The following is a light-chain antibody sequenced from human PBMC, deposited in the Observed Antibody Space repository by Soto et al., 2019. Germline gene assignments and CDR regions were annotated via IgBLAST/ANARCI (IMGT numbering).Light chain of an antibody. CDR1: SSDVGGYNY. Sequence: QSALTQPASVSGSLGQSITISCTGTSSDVGGYNYVSWYQQHPGKAPKLTIYEVSNRPSGVSNRFSGSKSGNAASLTISGLQAEDEADYYCSSYTSSSSYVFGAGTKVTVL. CDR3: SSYTSSSSYV. J-gene: IGLJ1*01. CDR2: EVS. V-gene: IGLV2-14*01.